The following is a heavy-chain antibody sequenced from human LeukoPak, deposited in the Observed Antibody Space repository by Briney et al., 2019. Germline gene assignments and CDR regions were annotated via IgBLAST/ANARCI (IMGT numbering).Heavy chain of an antibody. CDR1: GGSFSGYY. CDR3: ARVPRVVRGYEVWHYYYYMDV. CDR2: INHSGST. Sequence: SETLSLTCAVYGGSFSGYYWSWIRQPPGKGLEWMGEINHSGSTNYNPSLKSRVSISVDTSTNQFSLKLSSVTAADTAVYYCARVPRVVRGYEVWHYYYYMDVWGKGTTVTVSS. D-gene: IGHD3-10*01. V-gene: IGHV4-34*01. J-gene: IGHJ6*03.